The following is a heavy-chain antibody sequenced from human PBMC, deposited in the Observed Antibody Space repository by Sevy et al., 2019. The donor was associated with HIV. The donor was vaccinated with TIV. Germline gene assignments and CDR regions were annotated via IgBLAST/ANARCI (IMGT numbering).Heavy chain of an antibody. CDR2: ISGSGTRT. Sequence: GGSLRLSCAVSGFSFDSYGMTWVRQAPGKGLEWVSGISGSGTRTYYADSVKGRFTISRDNSKNTLYLQMNSLRAEDTAVYYCAKDSFSDAFDIWGQGTMVTVSS. CDR3: AKDSFSDAFDI. CDR1: GFSFDSYG. J-gene: IGHJ3*02. V-gene: IGHV3-23*01.